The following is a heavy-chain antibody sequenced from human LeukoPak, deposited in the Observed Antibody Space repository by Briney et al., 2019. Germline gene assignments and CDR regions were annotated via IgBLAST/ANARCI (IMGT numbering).Heavy chain of an antibody. CDR2: INPSGGST. V-gene: IGHV1-46*03. J-gene: IGHJ4*02. D-gene: IGHD1-26*01. CDR1: GYTFISFY. CDR3: ARDMTPMSLYSGSYLGGY. Sequence: GASVKVSCKASGYTFISFYMHWVRQAPGQGLEWMGIINPSGGSTSYAQKFQGRVTMTRDTSTSTVYMELSSLRSEDTAVYYCARDMTPMSLYSGSYLGGYWGQGTLVTVSS.